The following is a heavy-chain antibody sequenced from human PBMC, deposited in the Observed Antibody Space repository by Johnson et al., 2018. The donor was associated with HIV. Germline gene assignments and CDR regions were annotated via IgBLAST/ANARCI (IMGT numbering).Heavy chain of an antibody. D-gene: IGHD1-14*01. CDR3: ARALPRYDAFDI. Sequence: VQLVESGGGVVRPGGSLRLSCATSGFTFNDHGMTWVRQVPGKGLEWVCDTNWNGANTAYADSVKGRFTISRDNAKNTLYLQMNSLRAEDTAVYYCARALPRYDAFDIWGQGTMVTVSS. J-gene: IGHJ3*02. V-gene: IGHV3-20*04. CDR1: GFTFNDHG. CDR2: TNWNGANT.